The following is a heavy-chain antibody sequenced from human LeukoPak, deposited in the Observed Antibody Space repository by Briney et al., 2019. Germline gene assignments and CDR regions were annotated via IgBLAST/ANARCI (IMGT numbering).Heavy chain of an antibody. CDR1: GGSISSYY. J-gene: IGHJ3*02. V-gene: IGHV4-59*12. CDR2: IFYSGST. D-gene: IGHD5-18*01. CDR3: AKSNGYGLLDI. Sequence: SETLPLTCTVSGGSISSYYWSWIRQPPGKGLEWIGNIFYSGSTYYSPSLKSRVTISLDTSRNQFSLELNSLTAADTAVFYCAKSNGYGLLDIWGQGTMVTVSS.